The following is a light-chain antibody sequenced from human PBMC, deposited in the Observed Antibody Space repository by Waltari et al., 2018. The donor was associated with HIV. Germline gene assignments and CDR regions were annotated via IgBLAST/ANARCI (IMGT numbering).Light chain of an antibody. CDR1: QSVSTY. CDR3: QQRSNWPPLT. J-gene: IGKJ4*01. V-gene: IGKV3-11*01. Sequence: EVVLTQSPATLSLSPGERAILSCRASQSVSTYLAWYQQKPGQPPRLLIYDASNRATGIPARFSGSGSGTDFTLTINSLEPEDFAVYYCQQRSNWPPLTFGGGTKVEIK. CDR2: DAS.